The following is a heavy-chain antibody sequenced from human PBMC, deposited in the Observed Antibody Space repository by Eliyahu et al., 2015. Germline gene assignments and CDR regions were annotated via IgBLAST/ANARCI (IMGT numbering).Heavy chain of an antibody. CDR1: GGSISSYY. CDR3: ARDRGGDYYGSGISYYYGMDV. V-gene: IGHV4-59*01. J-gene: IGHJ6*02. Sequence: QVQLQESDPGLVKPSETLSLTCTVSGGSISSYYWSWIRQPPGKGLEWIGYIYYSGSTNYNPSLKSRVTISVDTSKNQFSLKLSSVTAADTAVYYCARDRGGDYYGSGISYYYGMDVWGQGTTVTVSS. CDR2: IYYSGST. D-gene: IGHD3-10*01.